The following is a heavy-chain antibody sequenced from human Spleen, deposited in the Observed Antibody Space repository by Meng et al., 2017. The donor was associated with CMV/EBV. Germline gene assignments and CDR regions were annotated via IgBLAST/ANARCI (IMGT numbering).Heavy chain of an antibody. CDR1: GFIFDDDG. CDR3: ARLGSGRYFYFDY. D-gene: IGHD1-26*01. V-gene: IGHV3-20*03. CDR2: ITWNGGST. Sequence: AASGFIFDDDGMSWVRQVPGKGLEWVSGITWNGGSTNYADSVKGRFTISRDNAKNSLYLEMNSLRAEDTALYYCARLGSGRYFYFDYWGQGTLVTVSS. J-gene: IGHJ4*02.